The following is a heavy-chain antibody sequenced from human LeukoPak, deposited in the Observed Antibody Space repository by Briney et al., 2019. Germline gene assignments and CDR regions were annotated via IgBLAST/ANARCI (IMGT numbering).Heavy chain of an antibody. J-gene: IGHJ4*02. CDR3: AREDCTIGAVCSSLLDH. CDR2: INEDGRIT. D-gene: IGHD2-8*01. CDR1: GFTFRTYW. Sequence: PGGSLRLSCAVSGFTFRTYWMHWVRQVPGEGLVWVSRINEDGRITNYADSVKGRFSISRDNAKNTLYLQMNNLRAEDTAVYYCAREDCTIGAVCSSLLDHWGRGTLVTVSS. V-gene: IGHV3-74*01.